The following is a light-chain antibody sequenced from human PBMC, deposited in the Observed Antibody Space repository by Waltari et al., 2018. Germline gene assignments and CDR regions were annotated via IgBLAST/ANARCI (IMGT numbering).Light chain of an antibody. Sequence: DIVMTQTPLSSPVTLGQPASISCRSSQSLVYSDGNTYLSWLQQRPGQPPRLLIYQISNRFSGVPDRFSGSGAGTDFTRKISSVEAEDVGVYYCMQATQSITFGQGTRLEIK. CDR3: MQATQSIT. V-gene: IGKV2-24*01. J-gene: IGKJ5*01. CDR1: QSLVYSDGNTY. CDR2: QIS.